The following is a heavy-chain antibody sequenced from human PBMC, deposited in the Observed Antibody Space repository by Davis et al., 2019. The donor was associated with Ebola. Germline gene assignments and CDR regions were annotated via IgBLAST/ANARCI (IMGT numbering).Heavy chain of an antibody. Sequence: GGSLRLSCAASGFIFSSYVMSWVRQAPGKGLEWVANIYRDGSEKYYVDSVKGRFTVSRDNTKNSVYLQMNTLRAEDTAVYFCARGVAVGGFYFDYWGQGTLVTVSS. CDR3: ARGVAVGGFYFDY. D-gene: IGHD6-19*01. CDR2: IYRDGSEK. V-gene: IGHV3-7*03. J-gene: IGHJ4*02. CDR1: GFIFSSYV.